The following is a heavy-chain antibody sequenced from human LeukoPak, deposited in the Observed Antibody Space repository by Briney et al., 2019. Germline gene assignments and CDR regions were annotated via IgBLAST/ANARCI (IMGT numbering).Heavy chain of an antibody. D-gene: IGHD1-1*01. CDR3: ARERRYRSAFDI. J-gene: IGHJ3*02. CDR2: INHSGST. Sequence: WGTLSLTCAVYGVSFSGYYWSWIRQPPGKGLEWVGEINHSGSTNYSPSLKSRVTISADKSKNHVSLQLSSVNAADTAVYYCARERRYRSAFDIWGQGTMVTVSS. V-gene: IGHV4-34*01. CDR1: GVSFSGYY.